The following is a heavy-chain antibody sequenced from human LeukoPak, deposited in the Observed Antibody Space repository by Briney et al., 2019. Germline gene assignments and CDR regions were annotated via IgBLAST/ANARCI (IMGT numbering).Heavy chain of an antibody. Sequence: GESLKISCKGSGYNFATYWIGWVRQMPGKGLEWMGMIYPDDSDTRYSSSFQGQVTFSADKSITTAYLHLNSLKASDTAMYYCASTTTMLRGVMRDVWGQGTMVIVSS. J-gene: IGHJ3*01. CDR3: ASTTTMLRGVMRDV. CDR1: GYNFATYW. D-gene: IGHD3-10*01. V-gene: IGHV5-51*01. CDR2: IYPDDSDT.